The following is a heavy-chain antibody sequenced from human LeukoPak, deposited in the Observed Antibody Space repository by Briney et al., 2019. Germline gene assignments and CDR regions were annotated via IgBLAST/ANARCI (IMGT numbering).Heavy chain of an antibody. CDR1: GGSISSYY. D-gene: IGHD6-19*01. CDR3: ARDRSSGCYDWDAFDI. V-gene: IGHV4-59*01. CDR2: IYYSGST. J-gene: IGHJ3*02. Sequence: SETLSLTCTVSGGSISSYYWSWIRQPPGKGLEWIGYIYYSGSTNYNPSLKSRVTISVDTSKNQFSLKLSSVTAADTAVYYCARDRSSGCYDWDAFDIWGQGTMVTVSS.